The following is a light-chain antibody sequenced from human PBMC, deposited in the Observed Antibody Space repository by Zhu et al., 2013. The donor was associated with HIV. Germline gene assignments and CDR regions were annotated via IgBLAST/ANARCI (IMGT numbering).Light chain of an antibody. V-gene: IGLV1-40*01. Sequence: QSALTQPASVSGSPGQSITISCTGSSSNIGAGYDVHWYQQLPGTAPKLLIYGSSDRPSGVPDRFSGSKSGTSASLAITGLQAEDEADYYCQSYDSSLSAYVFGTGTKVTV. CDR1: SSNIGAGYD. CDR3: QSYDSSLSAYV. J-gene: IGLJ1*01. CDR2: GSS.